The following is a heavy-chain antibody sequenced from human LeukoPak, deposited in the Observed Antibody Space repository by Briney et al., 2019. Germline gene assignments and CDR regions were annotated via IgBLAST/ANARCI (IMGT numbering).Heavy chain of an antibody. CDR2: MNPNSGNA. J-gene: IGHJ5*02. V-gene: IGHV1-8*01. D-gene: IGHD5-18*01. CDR1: GYTFTSYD. Sequence: SVKVSCKASGYTFTSYDINWVRQATGQGLEWMGWMNPNSGNAGYAQKFQGRVTMTRNTSISTAYMELSSLRSEDTAVYYCARSSVDTAMVALVHWFDPWGQGTLVTVSS. CDR3: ARSSVDTAMVALVHWFDP.